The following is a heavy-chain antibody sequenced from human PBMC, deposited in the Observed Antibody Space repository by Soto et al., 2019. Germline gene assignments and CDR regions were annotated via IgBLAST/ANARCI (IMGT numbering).Heavy chain of an antibody. V-gene: IGHV1-24*01. CDR3: AADRKIVGTIGAFDF. D-gene: IGHD1-26*01. CDR2: SAPEQGEP. CDR1: ENTLTELT. Sequence: QVQLVQSGAEVRKPGASVRVSCKVPENTLTELTIDWLRQAPGKGLEWMGHSAPEQGEPVYPQKFPGRVSMTEDPSTDTAYMELTSLRFEDTAVYFCAADRKIVGTIGAFDFWGQGTLVTVSS. J-gene: IGHJ4*02.